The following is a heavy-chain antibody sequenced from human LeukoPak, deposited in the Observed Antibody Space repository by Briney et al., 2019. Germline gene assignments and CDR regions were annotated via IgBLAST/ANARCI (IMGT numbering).Heavy chain of an antibody. Sequence: GGSLRLSCIASGFAFSGHWIHWVRQAPGMGLVWVSRINEDGSDSMYAESVKGRFTISRDNAKNTVYLQMNSLRAEDTAVYYCVRDETLWTLDWWGQGTLVSVSS. J-gene: IGHJ4*02. CDR3: VRDETLWTLDW. CDR2: INEDGSDS. D-gene: IGHD1-1*01. V-gene: IGHV3-74*03. CDR1: GFAFSGHW.